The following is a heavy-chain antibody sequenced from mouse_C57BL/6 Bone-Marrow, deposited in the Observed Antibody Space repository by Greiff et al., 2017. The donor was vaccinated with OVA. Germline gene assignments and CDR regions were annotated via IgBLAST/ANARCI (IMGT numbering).Heavy chain of an antibody. J-gene: IGHJ2*01. CDR1: GYPFTCHW. Sequence: QLKQPGAELVKPGASVKLSCKASGYPFTCHWLPRVKQRPAQGLEWIGMIYPNSGSTNDNEKFKSKATLTVGKSSSTAYMQLSSLTSEDSAVYYCARPDYFDYWGQGTTLTVSS. CDR2: IYPNSGST. CDR3: ARPDYFDY. V-gene: IGHV1-64*01.